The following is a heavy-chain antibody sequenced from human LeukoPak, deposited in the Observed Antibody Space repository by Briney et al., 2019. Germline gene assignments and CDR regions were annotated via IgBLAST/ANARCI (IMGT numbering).Heavy chain of an antibody. CDR1: GVSFSGYY. J-gene: IGHJ5*02. V-gene: IGHV4-34*01. Sequence: PSETLSLTCAVYGVSFSGYYWSWIRQPPGKGLEWIGEINHSGSTNYNPSLKSRVTISVDTSKNQFSLKLSSVTAADTAVYYCARRRSYYDSSGYYGLHWFDPWGQGTLVTVSS. CDR3: ARRRSYYDSSGYYGLHWFDP. D-gene: IGHD3-22*01. CDR2: INHSGST.